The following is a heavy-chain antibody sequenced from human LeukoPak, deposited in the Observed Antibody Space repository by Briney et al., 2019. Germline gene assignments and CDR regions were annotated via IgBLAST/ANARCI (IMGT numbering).Heavy chain of an antibody. CDR2: IYHSGNT. Sequence: SETLSLTCGVSGSSISSGNYWGWIRQPPGQGLEWIGTIYHSGNTYYNPSLKSRVTLSVDTSKNQFSLNLNSVTAADTAVYFCARGGFCSGPTCYSLWFWGPGTLVTASS. V-gene: IGHV4-38-2*01. D-gene: IGHD2-15*01. CDR3: ARGGFCSGPTCYSLWF. J-gene: IGHJ4*02. CDR1: GSSISSGNY.